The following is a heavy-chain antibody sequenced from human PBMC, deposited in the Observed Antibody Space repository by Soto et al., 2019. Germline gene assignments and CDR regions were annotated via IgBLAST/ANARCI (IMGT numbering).Heavy chain of an antibody. J-gene: IGHJ4*02. CDR3: ASVEMSTGWYFDH. D-gene: IGHD4-17*01. CDR2: IYSDGGT. CDR1: GFTFSTYS. Sequence: GGSLRLSCAASGFTFSTYSMNWVRQAPGKGLEWVSVIYSDGGTYYADSVKGRFTISRDNSKTTFFLQMNSLRAVDTAVYYCASVEMSTGWYFDHWGQETLVTVSS. V-gene: IGHV3-66*01.